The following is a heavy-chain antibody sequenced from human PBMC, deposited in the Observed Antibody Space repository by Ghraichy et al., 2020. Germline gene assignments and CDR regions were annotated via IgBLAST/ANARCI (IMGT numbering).Heavy chain of an antibody. D-gene: IGHD4/OR15-4a*01. J-gene: IGHJ3*02. CDR1: GDSISGSY. Sequence: SETLSLTCSVSGDSISGSYWSWIRQPAGKGLEWIGRIDPRGKTNNNPSLNSRVTLSLDTSKTHFYLRLNSVTAADTAVYYCTRDGSKGARGDAFDIWGQGTMVTVSS. CDR2: IDPRGKT. CDR3: TRDGSKGARGDAFDI. V-gene: IGHV4-4*07.